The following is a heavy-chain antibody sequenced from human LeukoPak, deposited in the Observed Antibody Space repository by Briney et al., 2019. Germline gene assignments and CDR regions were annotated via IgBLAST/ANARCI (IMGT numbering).Heavy chain of an antibody. CDR2: IYYSGST. CDR1: GGSISSSSYY. CDR3: ARLPLIAAAADWFDP. J-gene: IGHJ5*02. Sequence: PSETLSLTCTVSGGSISSSSYYWGWIRQPPGKGLGWIGSIYYSGSTYYNPSLKSRVTISVDTSKNQFSLKLSSVTAADTAVYYCARLPLIAAAADWFDPWGQGTLVTVSS. D-gene: IGHD6-13*01. V-gene: IGHV4-39*01.